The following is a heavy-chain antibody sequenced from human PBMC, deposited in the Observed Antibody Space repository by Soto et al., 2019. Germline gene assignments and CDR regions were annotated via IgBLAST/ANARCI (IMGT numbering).Heavy chain of an antibody. V-gene: IGHV3-13*01. CDR3: ARHFSKWNDSDYYYYGMDV. CDR2: IGTAGDT. CDR1: GFTFSSYD. Sequence: GGSLRRSCAASGFTFSSYDIHWVRQDTGKGLKWVSAIGTAGDTYYPGSVKGRFTISRENAKNSLYLQMNSLSAEDTVVYYCARHFSKWNDSDYYYYGMDVWGQGTMVTVSS. D-gene: IGHD1-20*01. J-gene: IGHJ6*02.